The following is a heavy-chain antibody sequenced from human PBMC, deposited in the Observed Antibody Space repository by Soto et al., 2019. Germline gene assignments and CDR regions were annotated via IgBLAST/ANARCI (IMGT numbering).Heavy chain of an antibody. Sequence: ASVKVSCKASGYTFTNYAMHWVRQAPGQRLEWMGWISAGNGNTKYSQKFQGRVTITRDTSASTAYMELSSLRSEDSAVYYCARSDFDCWGQGTLVTVSS. CDR2: ISAGNGNT. CDR1: GYTFTNYA. J-gene: IGHJ4*02. CDR3: ARSDFDC. V-gene: IGHV1-3*01.